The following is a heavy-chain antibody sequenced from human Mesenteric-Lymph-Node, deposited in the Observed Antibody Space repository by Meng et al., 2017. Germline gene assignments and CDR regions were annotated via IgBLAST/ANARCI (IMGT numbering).Heavy chain of an antibody. CDR2: LIPMFGTI. V-gene: IGHV1-69*05. D-gene: IGHD2-15*01. CDR3: AVGYCTAGSCYSSRTHHFGLHV. J-gene: IGHJ6*02. CDR1: GCTFSSYA. Sequence: SVKVSCKASGCTFSSYAISWVRQAPGQGLEWVGGLIPMFGTINYAQKLQGRVTVTTDQSTTTAYMELSSLRSEDTALYYCAVGYCTAGSCYSSRTHHFGLHVWGQGTTVTVSS.